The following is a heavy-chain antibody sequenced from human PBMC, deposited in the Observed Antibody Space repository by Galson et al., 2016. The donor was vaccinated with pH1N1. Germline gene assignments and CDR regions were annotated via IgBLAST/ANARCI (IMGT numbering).Heavy chain of an antibody. V-gene: IGHV1-18*01. CDR2: ISAYNGHT. CDR1: GYTFTSYG. Sequence: SVKVSCKASGYTFTSYGFAWVRQARGQGLEWMGWISAYNGHTQYAQNLQGRVTMTTDTSTSTAFMELRSLRSDDTAVYYCARSLTALDQLDSWGQGTLVTVSS. J-gene: IGHJ4*02. D-gene: IGHD2-21*02. CDR3: ARSLTALDQLDS.